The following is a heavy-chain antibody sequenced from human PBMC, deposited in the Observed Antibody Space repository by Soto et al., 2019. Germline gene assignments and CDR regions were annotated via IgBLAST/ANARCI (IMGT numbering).Heavy chain of an antibody. D-gene: IGHD3-3*01. CDR3: ARTLAAGDFWSGYPY. CDR2: IKQDGSEK. CDR1: GFTFSSYW. V-gene: IGHV3-7*01. J-gene: IGHJ4*02. Sequence: PGGSLRLSCAASGFTFSSYWMSWVRQAPGKGLEWVANIKQDGSEKYYVDSVKGRFTISRDNAKNSLYLQMNSLRAEDTAVYYCARTLAAGDFWSGYPYWGQGTLVTVSS.